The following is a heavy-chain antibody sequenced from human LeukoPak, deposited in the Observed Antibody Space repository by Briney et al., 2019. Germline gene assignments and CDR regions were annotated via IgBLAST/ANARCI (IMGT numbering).Heavy chain of an antibody. CDR1: GFTFSSYS. Sequence: GGSLRLSCAASGFTFSSYSMNWVRQAPGKGLEWVSSISSSSSYIYYADSVKGRFTISRDNAKNSLYLQMNSLRAEDMAVYYCARHYYYDSSGYYFVSALDYWGQGTLVTVSS. CDR2: ISSSSSYI. V-gene: IGHV3-21*01. D-gene: IGHD3-22*01. J-gene: IGHJ4*02. CDR3: ARHYYYDSSGYYFVSALDY.